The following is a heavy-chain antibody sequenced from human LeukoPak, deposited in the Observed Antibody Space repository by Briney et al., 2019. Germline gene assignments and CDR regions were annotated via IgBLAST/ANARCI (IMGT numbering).Heavy chain of an antibody. D-gene: IGHD3-10*01. CDR2: IKQDGGGK. Sequence: GGSLRLSCPAAAVSFTSNWMRWVRHLPGEWLEWVASIKQDGGGKYYVDSVKGRFTISRDNAKNSLYLQMNSLRAEDTAVYYCARDNTMVRGVITYYYCCYMDAWGKGTTVTVSS. CDR1: AVSFTSNW. CDR3: ARDNTMVRGVITYYYCCYMDA. J-gene: IGHJ6*03. V-gene: IGHV3-7*01.